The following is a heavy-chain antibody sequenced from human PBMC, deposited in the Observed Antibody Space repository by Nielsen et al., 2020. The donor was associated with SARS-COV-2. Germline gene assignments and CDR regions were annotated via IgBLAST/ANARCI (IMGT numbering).Heavy chain of an antibody. CDR1: GFTFSSYA. V-gene: IGHV3-23*01. CDR3: AKNGDGFDY. D-gene: IGHD5-24*01. J-gene: IGHJ4*02. Sequence: GESLKISCAASGFTFSSYAMSWVRQAPGKGLEWVSAISGSGGSTYYADSVKGRFTISRDNSKNTLYLQMNSLRAEDTAVYHCAKNGDGFDYWGQGTLVTVSS. CDR2: ISGSGGST.